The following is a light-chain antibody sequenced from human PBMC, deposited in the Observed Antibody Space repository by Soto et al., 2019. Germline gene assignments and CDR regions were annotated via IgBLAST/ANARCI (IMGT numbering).Light chain of an antibody. CDR3: QQYGSPPFT. CDR1: QSVSSSY. J-gene: IGKJ3*01. V-gene: IGKV3-20*01. Sequence: EIGLTQSPGTLSLSPGERATLSCRASQSVSSSYLAWYQQKPGQAPRLLIYGASRRATGIPDRFSGSGSGTDFTLTISRLEAEDFAVYYCQQYGSPPFTFGPGTKVDIK. CDR2: GAS.